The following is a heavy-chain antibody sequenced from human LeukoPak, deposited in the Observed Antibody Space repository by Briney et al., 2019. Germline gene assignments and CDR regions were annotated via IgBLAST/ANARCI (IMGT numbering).Heavy chain of an antibody. J-gene: IGHJ4*02. V-gene: IGHV3-64*01. Sequence: GGSLGLSCAASGFTFSSYAMHWVRQAPGKGLEYVSAISSNGGSTYYANSVKGRFTISRDNSKNTLYLQMGSLRAEDMAVYYCAREGIAAADPGPYYFDYWGQGTLVTVSS. CDR2: ISSNGGST. CDR3: AREGIAAADPGPYYFDY. CDR1: GFTFSSYA. D-gene: IGHD6-13*01.